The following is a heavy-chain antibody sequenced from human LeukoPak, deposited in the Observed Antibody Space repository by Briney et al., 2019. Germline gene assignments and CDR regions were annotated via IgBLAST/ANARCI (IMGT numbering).Heavy chain of an antibody. CDR3: ASICGTIFGDHPDY. CDR2: IYYSGST. V-gene: IGHV4-39*07. CDR1: GGSLSSSSYY. J-gene: IGHJ4*02. Sequence: SETLSLTCTVSGGSLSSSSYYWGWIRQPPGKGLEWIGSIYYSGSTYYNPSLKSRVTISVDTSKNQFSLKLSSVTAADTAVCYCASICGTIFGDHPDYWGQGTLVTVSS. D-gene: IGHD3-3*01.